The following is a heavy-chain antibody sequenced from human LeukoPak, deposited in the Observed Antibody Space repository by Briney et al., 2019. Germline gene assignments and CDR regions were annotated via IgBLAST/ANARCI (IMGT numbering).Heavy chain of an antibody. J-gene: IGHJ6*02. D-gene: IGHD2-15*01. CDR1: GFTFSSYS. CDR3: ARCTVPWWYHRGMDV. CDR2: ISYDGSTK. Sequence: GGSLVRPGGSLRLSCAASGFTFSSYSMNWVRQAPGKGLEWVTVISYDGSTKNDADSVKGRFTISRDNSKNTIFLEMNSLRPEDTAVYYCARCTVPWWYHRGMDVWGRGTTVTVSS. V-gene: IGHV3-30*03.